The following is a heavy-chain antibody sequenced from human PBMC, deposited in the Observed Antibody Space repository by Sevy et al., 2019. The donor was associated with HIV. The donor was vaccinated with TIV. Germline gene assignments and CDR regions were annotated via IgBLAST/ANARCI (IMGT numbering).Heavy chain of an antibody. CDR1: GFDIRSNY. Sequence: GGSLRLSCVVSGFDIRSNYMSWVRQAPGKGLEWVSHIYARGTAYYADSVKGRFTFSRDDSKNTVSLQRRSLRVEDSAVYFCASEYCSRGSCFFDYWGQGIQVTVSS. V-gene: IGHV3-53*01. J-gene: IGHJ4*02. D-gene: IGHD2-15*01. CDR2: IYARGTA. CDR3: ASEYCSRGSCFFDY.